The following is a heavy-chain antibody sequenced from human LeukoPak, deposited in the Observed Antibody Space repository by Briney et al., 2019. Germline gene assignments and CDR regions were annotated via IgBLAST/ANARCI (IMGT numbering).Heavy chain of an antibody. CDR3: ARRVRGSYYFDY. V-gene: IGHV3-30-3*01. CDR2: ISYDGSNK. Sequence: SGRSLRLSCAASGFTFSSYAMHWVRQAPGKGLEWVAVISYDGSNKYYADSVKGRFTISRDNSKNTLYLQMNSLRAEDTAVYYCARRVRGSYYFDYWGQGTLVTVSS. CDR1: GFTFSSYA. D-gene: IGHD1-26*01. J-gene: IGHJ4*02.